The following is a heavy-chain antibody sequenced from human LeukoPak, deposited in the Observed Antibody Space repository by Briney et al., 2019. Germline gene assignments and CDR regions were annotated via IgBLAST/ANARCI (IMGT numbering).Heavy chain of an antibody. D-gene: IGHD5-12*01. J-gene: IGHJ4*02. Sequence: PGGSLRLSCAASGFTFSSYGMHWVRQAPGKGLEWVAVISYDGSNKYYADSVKGRFTISRDNSKNTLYLQMNSLRAEDTAVYYCAKGGYDYLPFDYWGQGTLVTVSS. CDR2: ISYDGSNK. CDR1: GFTFSSYG. V-gene: IGHV3-30*18. CDR3: AKGGYDYLPFDY.